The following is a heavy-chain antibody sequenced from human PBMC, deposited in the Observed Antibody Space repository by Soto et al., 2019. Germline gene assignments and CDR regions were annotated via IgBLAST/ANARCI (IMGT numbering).Heavy chain of an antibody. Sequence: GCSLRLSCASSVFTFSDYYMSWLRQPPGKGLEWVSYISKSGSIIHFADSVKGRFAISRDNAKNTLYLQMSSLRAEDTALYYCARDLSPYSDYYDESTSETWFDPWGQGTLVTVSS. V-gene: IGHV3-11*01. J-gene: IGHJ5*02. CDR1: VFTFSDYY. CDR3: ARDLSPYSDYYDESTSETWFDP. CDR2: ISKSGSII. D-gene: IGHD3-16*01.